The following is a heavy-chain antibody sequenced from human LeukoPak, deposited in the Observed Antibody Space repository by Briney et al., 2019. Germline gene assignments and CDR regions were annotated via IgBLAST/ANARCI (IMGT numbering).Heavy chain of an antibody. CDR3: ARTQWELLGRYFQH. J-gene: IGHJ1*01. CDR2: IYYSGST. Sequence: SETLSLTCTVSGGSISSGGYYWSWIRQHPGKGLEWIGYIYYSGSTYYNPSLKSRVTISVDTSKNQFSLKLSSVTAADTAVYYCARTQWELLGRYFQHWGQGTLVTVSS. D-gene: IGHD1-26*01. V-gene: IGHV4-31*03. CDR1: GGSISSGGYY.